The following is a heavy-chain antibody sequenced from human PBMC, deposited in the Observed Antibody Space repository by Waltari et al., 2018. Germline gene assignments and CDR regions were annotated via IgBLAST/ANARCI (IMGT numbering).Heavy chain of an antibody. V-gene: IGHV4-59*01. CDR3: ARSGVRGPFYYYYMDV. CDR2: IYYSGST. Sequence: QVQLQESGPGLVKPSETLSLTCTVSGGSISSYYWSWTRQPPGKGLEWIGYIYYSGSTNYNPSLKSRVTISVDTSKNQFSLKLSSVTAADTAVYYCARSGVRGPFYYYYMDVWGKGTTVTVSS. J-gene: IGHJ6*03. D-gene: IGHD3-10*01. CDR1: GGSISSYY.